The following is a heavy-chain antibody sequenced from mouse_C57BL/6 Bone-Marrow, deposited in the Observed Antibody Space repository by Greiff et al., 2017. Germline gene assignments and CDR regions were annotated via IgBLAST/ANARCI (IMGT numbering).Heavy chain of an antibody. V-gene: IGHV5-4*01. CDR3: ARDDGFPFAY. CDR2: ISDGGSYT. CDR1: GFTFSSYA. Sequence: EVKLMESGGGLVKPGGSLKLSCAASGFTFSSYAMSWVRQTPEQRLEWVATISDGGSYTYYPDNVKGRFTISRDNAKNNLYLQMSHLKSEDTAMYYCARDDGFPFAYWGQGTLVTVSA. J-gene: IGHJ3*01.